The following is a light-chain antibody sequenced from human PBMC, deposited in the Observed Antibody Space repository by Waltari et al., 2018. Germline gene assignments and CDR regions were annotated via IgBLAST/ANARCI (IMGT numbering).Light chain of an antibody. CDR1: PRVLYSSNNKNY. J-gene: IGKJ5*01. CDR2: GAS. CDR3: QQYYSTPRT. V-gene: IGKV4-1*01. Sequence: DIVMTQSPDSLAVSLGERATIHCKSSPRVLYSSNNKNYLAWYQQKPGTPPKLLIYGASTRESGVPDRFSGSGSGTDFTLTISSLQAEDVAVYYCQQYYSTPRTFGQGTRLEIK.